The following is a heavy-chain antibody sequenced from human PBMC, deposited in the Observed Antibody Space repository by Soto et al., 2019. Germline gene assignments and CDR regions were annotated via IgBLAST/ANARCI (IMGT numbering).Heavy chain of an antibody. J-gene: IGHJ3*02. CDR1: GFTFSSYA. V-gene: IGHV3-30-3*01. Sequence: QVQLVESGGGVVQPGRSLRLSCAASGFTFSSYAMHWVRQAPGKGLEWVAVISYDGSNKYYADSVKGRFTISRDNSKNTLYLQMNSLRAEDTAVYYCAREDSGRGDAFDIWGQGTMVTVSS. CDR3: AREDSGRGDAFDI. CDR2: ISYDGSNK. D-gene: IGHD5-12*01.